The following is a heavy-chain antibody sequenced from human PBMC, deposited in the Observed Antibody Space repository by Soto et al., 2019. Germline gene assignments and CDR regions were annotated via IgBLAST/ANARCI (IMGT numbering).Heavy chain of an antibody. CDR2: VWSDGSTK. CDR1: GFTFSNFG. CDR3: ARDPPHCSGGSCYSVGFDY. Sequence: VQLVESGGGVVQPGKSLRLSCAASGFTFSNFGMHWVRQAPGKGLEWVTVVWSDGSTKYYADSVKGRFSISRDNSENKLYLQMNSLRAEDTAVYYCARDPPHCSGGSCYSVGFDYWGQGTLVTVSS. J-gene: IGHJ4*02. D-gene: IGHD2-15*01. V-gene: IGHV3-33*01.